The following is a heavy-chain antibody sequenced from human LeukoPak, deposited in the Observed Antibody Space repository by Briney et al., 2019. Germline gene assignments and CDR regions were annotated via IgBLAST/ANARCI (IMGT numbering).Heavy chain of an antibody. D-gene: IGHD1-7*01. J-gene: IGHJ6*03. CDR1: GFTFSDYY. V-gene: IGHV3-11*01. CDR3: ARVRITGTTGYYYYMDV. Sequence: GGSLRLSCAASGFTFSDYYMSWIRQAPGKGLEWVSYISSSGSTIYYADSVKGRFTIPRDNAKNSLYLQMNSLRAEDTAVYYCARVRITGTTGYYYYMDVWGKGTTVTVSS. CDR2: ISSSGSTI.